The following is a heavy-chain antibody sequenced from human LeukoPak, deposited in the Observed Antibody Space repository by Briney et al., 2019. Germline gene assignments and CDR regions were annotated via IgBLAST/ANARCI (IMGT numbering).Heavy chain of an antibody. J-gene: IGHJ6*02. CDR3: ARRSGYYYGVDV. CDR1: GGSITSYY. V-gene: IGHV4-59*08. CDR2: IYYSGST. Sequence: SETLSLTCTVPGGSITSYYWSSIRQPPRKGLECIGYIYYSGSTNYNPSLKSRVTISLDTSNKQFSLKLRSVTSAHTAVYYFARRSGYYYGVDVWGQGTKVTVSS.